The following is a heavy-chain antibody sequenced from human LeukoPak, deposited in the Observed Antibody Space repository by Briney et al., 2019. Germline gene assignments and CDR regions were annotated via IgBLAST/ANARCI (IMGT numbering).Heavy chain of an antibody. V-gene: IGHV4-59*01. J-gene: IGHJ4*02. CDR2: IYYSGST. D-gene: IGHD1-20*01. CDR3: AREDFSRIPGTNYFDY. Sequence: SETLSLTCTVSGGSISSYYWSWLRQPPGKGREGIGYIYYSGSTNYNPSLKSRVTISVDTSKNQFSLKLSSVTAADTAVYYCAREDFSRIPGTNYFDYWGQGTLVTVSS. CDR1: GGSISSYY.